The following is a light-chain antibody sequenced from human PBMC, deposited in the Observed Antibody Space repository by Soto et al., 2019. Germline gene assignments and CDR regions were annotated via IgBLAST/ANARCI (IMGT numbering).Light chain of an antibody. CDR3: QSYDSSLSVVV. CDR1: SSNIGAGYD. Sequence: QSVLTQPPSVSGAPGQRVTISCTGSSSNIGAGYDVHWYQQLPGTAPKLLIYGNSNRPSGVPDRFSGSKSGTSASLAITGLQAEDEADDSCQSYDSSLSVVVFGGGTKLTFL. J-gene: IGLJ2*01. CDR2: GNS. V-gene: IGLV1-40*01.